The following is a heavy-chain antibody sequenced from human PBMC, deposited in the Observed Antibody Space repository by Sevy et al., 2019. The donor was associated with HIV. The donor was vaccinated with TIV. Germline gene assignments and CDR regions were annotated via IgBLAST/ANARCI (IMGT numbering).Heavy chain of an antibody. CDR2: IIPIFGTA. V-gene: IGHV1-69*13. J-gene: IGHJ6*02. CDR1: GGTFSSYA. Sequence: ASVKVSCKASGGTFSSYAISWVRQAPGQGLEWMGGIIPIFGTANYAQRFQGRVTITADESTSTAYMELSSLRSEDTAVYYCATTRTGANHYYYYGMDVWGQGTTVTVSS. CDR3: ATTRTGANHYYYYGMDV. D-gene: IGHD7-27*01.